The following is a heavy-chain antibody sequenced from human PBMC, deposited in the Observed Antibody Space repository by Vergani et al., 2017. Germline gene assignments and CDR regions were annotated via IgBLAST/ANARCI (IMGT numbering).Heavy chain of an antibody. D-gene: IGHD4-23*01. CDR3: ARRTVVTGYFDL. V-gene: IGHV4-4*07. Sequence: QVQLQESGPGLVKPSETLSLTCTVSDGSISGYYWSWIRQPAGKGLQWIGRIYTNGSTNYNPSLKSRVTISVDTSKNQFSLKLSSVTAADTAVYYCARRTVVTGYFDLWGRGTLVTVSS. CDR1: DGSISGYY. CDR2: IYTNGST. J-gene: IGHJ2*01.